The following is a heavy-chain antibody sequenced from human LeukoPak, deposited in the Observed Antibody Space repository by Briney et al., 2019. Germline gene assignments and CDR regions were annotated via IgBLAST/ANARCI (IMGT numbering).Heavy chain of an antibody. V-gene: IGHV1-24*01. CDR2: SDPEDGET. Sequence: GASVKVSCKVSGYTLTELSMHWVRQAPGKGLERMGGSDPEDGETIYAQKFQGRVTMTEDTSTDTAYMELSSLRSEDTAVYYCATLSGSYGSMKHWGQGTLVTVS. CDR1: GYTLTELS. D-gene: IGHD1-26*01. CDR3: ATLSGSYGSMKH. J-gene: IGHJ1*01.